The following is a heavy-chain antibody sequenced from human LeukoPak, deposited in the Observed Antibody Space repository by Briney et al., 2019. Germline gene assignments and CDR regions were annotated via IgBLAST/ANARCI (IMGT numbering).Heavy chain of an antibody. J-gene: IGHJ5*02. CDR2: MNPNSGNT. D-gene: IGHD2-8*01. V-gene: IGHV1-8*03. CDR3: ARIYLIRSWFDP. Sequence: GASVKVSCKASGYTFTSYDINWVQQATGQGLEWMGWMNPNSGNTGYAQKFQGRVTITRNTSISTAYMGLSSLRSEDTAVYYCARIYLIRSWFDPWGQGTLVTVSS. CDR1: GYTFTSYD.